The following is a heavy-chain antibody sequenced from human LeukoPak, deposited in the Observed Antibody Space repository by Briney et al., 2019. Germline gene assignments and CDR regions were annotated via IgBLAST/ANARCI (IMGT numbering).Heavy chain of an antibody. CDR3: AREMPAAAGSDAFDI. CDR2: ISPYNDST. CDR1: GYTFTTYG. J-gene: IGHJ3*02. V-gene: IGHV1-18*01. D-gene: IGHD6-13*01. Sequence: GASVKVSCKASGYTFTTYGIVWLRQAPGEGIQWMGWISPYNDSTKYAQKLQGRVTMTADTSTSTAYMDLRSLRSDDTAVYYCAREMPAAAGSDAFDIWGQGTMVTVSS.